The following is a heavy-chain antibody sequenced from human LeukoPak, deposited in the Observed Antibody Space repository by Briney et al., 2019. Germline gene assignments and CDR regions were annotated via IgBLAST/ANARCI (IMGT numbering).Heavy chain of an antibody. V-gene: IGHV3-30*09. J-gene: IGHJ4*02. Sequence: QPGRSLRLSCAASGFTFRSYAMHWVRQAPGKGLEWLTVISFDGSNNYYADSVKGRFAVSRDNSKNTLYLQMNSLRAEDAAVYYCARITAAAGTYFDYWGQGTLVTVSS. CDR1: GFTFRSYA. CDR2: ISFDGSNN. D-gene: IGHD6-13*01. CDR3: ARITAAAGTYFDY.